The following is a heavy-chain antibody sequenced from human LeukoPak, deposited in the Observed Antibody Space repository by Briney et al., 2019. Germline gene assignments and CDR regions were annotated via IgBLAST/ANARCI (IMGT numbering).Heavy chain of an antibody. CDR1: GFMFSRFD. Sequence: GGSLSLSCAASGFMFSRFDMSWLRQVPGKGLEWVSAVSGRDDSIYYADSVKGRFTISRDNSRNTLYLQMNSLRVEDTAVYYCAKALEYWGQGTLVTVSS. CDR3: AKALEY. V-gene: IGHV3-23*01. J-gene: IGHJ4*02. CDR2: VSGRDDSI.